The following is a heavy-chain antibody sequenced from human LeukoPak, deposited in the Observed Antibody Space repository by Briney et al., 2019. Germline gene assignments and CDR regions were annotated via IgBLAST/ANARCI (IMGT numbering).Heavy chain of an antibody. J-gene: IGHJ4*02. CDR1: GGSISSSNW. CDR3: ARLKSDYCDSSGYHFDY. CDR2: IYHSGST. V-gene: IGHV4-4*02. D-gene: IGHD3-22*01. Sequence: PSGTLSLTCAVSGGSISSSNWWSWVRQPPGKGLEWIGEIYHSGSTNYNPSLKSRDTISVDKSKNQFSLKLSSVTAADTAVYYCARLKSDYCDSSGYHFDYWGQGTLVTVSS.